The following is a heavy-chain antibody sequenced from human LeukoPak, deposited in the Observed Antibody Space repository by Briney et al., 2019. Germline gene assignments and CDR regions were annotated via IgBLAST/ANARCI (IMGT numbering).Heavy chain of an antibody. CDR3: ARGASRYSSGWLRFDP. V-gene: IGHV4-59*01. J-gene: IGHJ5*02. Sequence: PSETLSLTCTVSGGSISSYYWSWIRQPPGKGLEWIGYIYYSGSTNYNPSLKSRVTISVDTSKNQFSLKLSSVTAADTAVYYCARGASRYSSGWLRFDPWGQGTLVTVSS. CDR2: IYYSGST. CDR1: GGSISSYY. D-gene: IGHD6-19*01.